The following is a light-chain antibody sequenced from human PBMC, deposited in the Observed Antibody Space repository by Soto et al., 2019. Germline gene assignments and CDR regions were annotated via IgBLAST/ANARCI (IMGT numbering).Light chain of an antibody. CDR1: QSVSSN. CDR2: GAS. J-gene: IGKJ1*01. CDR3: QQYHNWPA. Sequence: EIVMTQSPATLSVSPGERATLSCRASQSVSSNLAWYQQKPGQAPRLLIYGASTRATGIPARFSGSGSEKEFTLTISRPQSEDFAVYYCQQYHNWPAFGQGTKVEIK. V-gene: IGKV3-15*01.